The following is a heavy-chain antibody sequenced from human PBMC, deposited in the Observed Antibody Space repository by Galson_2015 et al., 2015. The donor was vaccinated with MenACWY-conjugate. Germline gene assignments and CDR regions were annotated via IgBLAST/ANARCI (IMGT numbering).Heavy chain of an antibody. D-gene: IGHD3-22*01. Sequence: SVKVSCKASGGTFSSYAISWARQAPGQGLEWMGGIIPIFGTANYAQKFQGRVTITADESTSTAYMELSSLRSEDTAVYYCASVTPYDSSGYLNYWGQGTLVTVSS. V-gene: IGHV1-69*13. J-gene: IGHJ4*02. CDR1: GGTFSSYA. CDR3: ASVTPYDSSGYLNY. CDR2: IIPIFGTA.